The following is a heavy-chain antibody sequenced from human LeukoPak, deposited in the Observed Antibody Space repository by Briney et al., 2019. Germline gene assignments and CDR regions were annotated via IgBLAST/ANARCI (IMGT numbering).Heavy chain of an antibody. Sequence: GASVKVSCKASGYTFTSYYMHWVRQAPGQGLEWMGGIIPIFGTANYAQKFQGRVTITADESTSTAYMELSSLRSEDTAVYYCARTGLRDGYNNFDYWGQRTLVTVSS. CDR3: ARTGLRDGYNNFDY. CDR2: IIPIFGTA. CDR1: GYTFTSYY. J-gene: IGHJ4*02. V-gene: IGHV1-69*13. D-gene: IGHD5-24*01.